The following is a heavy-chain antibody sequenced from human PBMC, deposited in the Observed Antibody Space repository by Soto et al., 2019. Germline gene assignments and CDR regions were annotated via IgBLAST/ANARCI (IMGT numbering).Heavy chain of an antibody. J-gene: IGHJ4*02. CDR1: GGSISSSNW. CDR2: IYHSGST. V-gene: IGHV4-4*02. D-gene: IGHD3-22*01. Sequence: SETLSLTCAVSGGSISSSNWWSWVRQPPGKGLEWIGEIYHSGSTNYNPSLKSRVTISVDKSKNQFSLKLSSVTAADTAVYYCARGYDSSGYGRVEYYFDYWGQGTLVTVSS. CDR3: ARGYDSSGYGRVEYYFDY.